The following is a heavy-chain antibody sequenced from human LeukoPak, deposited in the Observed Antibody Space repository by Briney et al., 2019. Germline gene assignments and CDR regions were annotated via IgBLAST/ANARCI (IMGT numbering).Heavy chain of an antibody. CDR1: GFTVNSNF. D-gene: IGHD3-3*01. V-gene: IGHV3-53*05. CDR3: ARGGTIFGVVIYLDY. CDR2: IYTGGTT. J-gene: IGHJ4*02. Sequence: PGGSLRLSCAASGFTVNSNFMSWVRQAPGKGLEWASVIYTGGTTYYADSVKGRFTISRDNSKNTLYLQMNSLRAEDTAVYYCARGGTIFGVVIYLDYWGQGTLVTVSS.